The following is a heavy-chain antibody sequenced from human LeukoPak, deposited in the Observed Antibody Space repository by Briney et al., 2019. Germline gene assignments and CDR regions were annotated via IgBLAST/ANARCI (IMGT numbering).Heavy chain of an antibody. CDR1: GFTFGSFA. CDR2: ISGSGYNT. Sequence: GGSLRLSCEASGFTFGSFAMSWVRQAPGKGLEWVSGISGSGYNTYYADSVKGRFTISRDNSKNTLYIEMNSLRAEDTALYFCAKDGSWGDYQFYFYMDVWGKGTTVTVSS. V-gene: IGHV3-23*01. CDR3: AKDGSWGDYQFYFYMDV. D-gene: IGHD2-2*01. J-gene: IGHJ6*03.